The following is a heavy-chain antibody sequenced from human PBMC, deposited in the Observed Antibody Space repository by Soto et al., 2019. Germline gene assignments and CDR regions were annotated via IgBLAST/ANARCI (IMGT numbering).Heavy chain of an antibody. CDR1: GFTFSSYA. CDR2: ISGSGGST. V-gene: IGHV3-23*01. D-gene: IGHD4-4*01. Sequence: GGSLRLSCAASGFTFSSYAMSWVRQAPGKGLEWVSAISGSGGSTYYADSVKGRFTISRDNSKNTLYLQMNGLRAEDTAVYYCAKVWAVTTSGTFDYWGQGTLVTVSS. CDR3: AKVWAVTTSGTFDY. J-gene: IGHJ4*02.